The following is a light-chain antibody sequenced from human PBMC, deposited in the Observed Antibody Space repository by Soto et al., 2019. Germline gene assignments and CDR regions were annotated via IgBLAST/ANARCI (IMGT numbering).Light chain of an antibody. V-gene: IGLV2-23*01. CDR1: SSDVGSYNL. Sequence: QSVLTQPASVSGSPGQSITISCTGTSSDVGSYNLVSWYQQHPGKAPKLMIYEGSKRPSGVSNRFSGSKSGNTASLTISGLQAEDEADYYCCSYAGSWEVFATGTKLTVL. J-gene: IGLJ1*01. CDR2: EGS. CDR3: CSYAGSWEV.